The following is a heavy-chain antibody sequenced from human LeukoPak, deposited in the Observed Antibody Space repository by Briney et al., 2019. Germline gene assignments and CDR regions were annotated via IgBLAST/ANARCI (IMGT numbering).Heavy chain of an antibody. D-gene: IGHD3-22*01. Sequence: GRSLRLSCAASGFTFSSYGMHWVRQAPGKGLEWVAVIWYDGSNKYYADSVKGRFTISRDNSKNTLYLQMNSLRAEDTAVYYCARDRGYYDSSGYYSPWNWLDPWGQGTLVTVSS. CDR2: IWYDGSNK. CDR1: GFTFSSYG. J-gene: IGHJ5*02. CDR3: ARDRGYYDSSGYYSPWNWLDP. V-gene: IGHV3-33*01.